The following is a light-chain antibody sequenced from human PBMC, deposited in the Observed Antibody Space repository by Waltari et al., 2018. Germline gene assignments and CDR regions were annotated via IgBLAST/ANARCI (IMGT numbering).Light chain of an antibody. V-gene: IGKV3-20*01. CDR2: GAS. CDR3: QQYGSTVTRT. J-gene: IGKJ1*01. CDR1: QNVRSGY. Sequence: EIVLTQSPGTLSLSPGERATLSCRASQNVRSGYLACYQQTRGQAPRLLIYGASSRDSGIPDRFSGSGSGTDFTLTISRLEPEDSAVYYCQQYGSTVTRTFGQGTKVEIK.